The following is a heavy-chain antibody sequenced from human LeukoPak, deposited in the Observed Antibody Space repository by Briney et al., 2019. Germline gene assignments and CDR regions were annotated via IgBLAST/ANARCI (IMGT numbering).Heavy chain of an antibody. CDR3: AKGGYCSGGSCHTPADWFDP. V-gene: IGHV3-23*01. D-gene: IGHD2-15*01. J-gene: IGHJ5*02. CDR2: ISGSGGST. CDR1: GFTFSSYA. Sequence: GGSLRLSCAASGFTFSSYAMSWVRQAPGKGLEWVPAISGSGGSTYYADSVKGRFTISRDNSKNTLYLQMNSLRAEDTAVYYCAKGGYCSGGSCHTPADWFDPWGQGTLVTVSS.